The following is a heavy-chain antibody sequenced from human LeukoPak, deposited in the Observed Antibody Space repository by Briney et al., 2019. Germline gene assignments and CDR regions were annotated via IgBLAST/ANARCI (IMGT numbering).Heavy chain of an antibody. CDR3: ARSSVPANDAFDI. CDR2: TSSTSTFI. J-gene: IGHJ3*02. D-gene: IGHD3-22*01. CDR1: GFTFSSYA. V-gene: IGHV3-21*01. Sequence: GGSLRLSCAASGFTFSSYAMNWVRQAPGKGLEWVSSTSSTSTFIYYGDSLKGRCTVSRDNAKNSLSLQMNSLRAEDTAVYYCARSSVPANDAFDIWGQGTMVTVSS.